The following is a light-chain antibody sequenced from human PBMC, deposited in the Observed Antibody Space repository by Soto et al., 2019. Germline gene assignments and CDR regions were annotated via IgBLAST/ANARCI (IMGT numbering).Light chain of an antibody. CDR1: QDIRNH. J-gene: IGKJ5*01. CDR3: QHFDNLPPFT. Sequence: DIQMTQSPSSLSASVGDRVTITCQASQDIRNHLNWYQQKPGKAPKVLIFDASNLETGVPSRFSGSGSGTHFTFTISSLQPEDTATYYCQHFDNLPPFTFGPGTRLEIK. CDR2: DAS. V-gene: IGKV1-33*01.